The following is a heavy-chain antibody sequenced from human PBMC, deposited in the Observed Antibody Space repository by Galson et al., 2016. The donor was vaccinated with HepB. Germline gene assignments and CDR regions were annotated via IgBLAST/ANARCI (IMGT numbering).Heavy chain of an antibody. Sequence: SLRLSCAASGFTVSSNNMDWVRQAPGKGLEWVSVFYSSGKTAHADSVEGRFTVSRDTSKNMLYPQMNSLRAEDTAIYYCVREVYGGALDYWGQGTLVSVSS. V-gene: IGHV3-53*01. CDR2: FYSSGKT. CDR3: VREVYGGALDY. CDR1: GFTVSSNN. D-gene: IGHD4-23*01. J-gene: IGHJ4*02.